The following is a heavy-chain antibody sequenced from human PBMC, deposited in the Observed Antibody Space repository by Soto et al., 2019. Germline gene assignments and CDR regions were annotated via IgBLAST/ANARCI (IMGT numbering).Heavy chain of an antibody. CDR1: GYTFTSYY. CDR3: ARDFKVDDMVRGVSQPAYMDV. Sequence: ASVKVSCKASGYTFTSYYMHWVRQAPGQGLEWMGIINPSGGSTSYAQKFQGRVTMTRDTSTSTVYMELSSLRAEDTAVYYCARDFKVDDMVRGVSQPAYMDVWGKGTTVTVSS. CDR2: INPSGGST. D-gene: IGHD3-10*01. V-gene: IGHV1-46*01. J-gene: IGHJ6*03.